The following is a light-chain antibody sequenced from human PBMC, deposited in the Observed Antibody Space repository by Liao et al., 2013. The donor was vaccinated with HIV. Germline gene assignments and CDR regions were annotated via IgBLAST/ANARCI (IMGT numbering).Light chain of an antibody. V-gene: IGLV3-21*04. CDR1: NIGSKS. CDR3: QVWDTIIDSWV. J-gene: IGLJ3*02. Sequence: SYVLTQPPSVSVAPGKTARITCGGNNIGSKSVHWYQQKPGQAPVLVIYYDSDRPSGIPERFSGSNSANTATLTISGVEAGDEADYYCQVWDTIIDSWVFGGGTKLTVL. CDR2: YDS.